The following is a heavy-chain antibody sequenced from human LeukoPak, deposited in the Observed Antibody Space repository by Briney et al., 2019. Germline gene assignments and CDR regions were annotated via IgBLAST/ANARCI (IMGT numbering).Heavy chain of an antibody. CDR3: ARFSSIAAAFDY. CDR2: ISNTGSA. D-gene: IGHD6-13*01. V-gene: IGHV4-4*08. Sequence: PSETLSLTCTVSVGSISSFYWSWLRQPPGKGVEWVGYISNTGSATYNPSLKSRVTISLDTSKNQFSLRLTSVTAADTAVYYCARFSSIAAAFDYWGQGTLVTVSS. J-gene: IGHJ4*02. CDR1: VGSISSFY.